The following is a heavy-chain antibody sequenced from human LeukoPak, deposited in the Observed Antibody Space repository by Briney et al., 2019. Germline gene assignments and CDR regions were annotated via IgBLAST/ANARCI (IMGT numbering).Heavy chain of an antibody. V-gene: IGHV4-38-2*02. CDR1: GYSISSGYY. CDR2: IYHSGST. J-gene: IGHJ6*03. D-gene: IGHD2-15*01. Sequence: SETLSLTCTVSGYSISSGYYWGWIRQPPGKGLEWIGSIYHSGSTYYNPSLKSRVTISVDTSKNQFSLRLSSVTAADTAVYYCARGYCSGGSCYSYYYYNYMDVWGKGTTVTVSS. CDR3: ARGYCSGGSCYSYYYYNYMDV.